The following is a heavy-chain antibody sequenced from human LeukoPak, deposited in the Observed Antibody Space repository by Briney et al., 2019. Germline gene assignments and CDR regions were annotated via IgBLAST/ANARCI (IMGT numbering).Heavy chain of an antibody. V-gene: IGHV1-2*02. Sequence: GASVKVSCKAAAYIFSGHFIHWVRQAPGQGLEWMGWINPNSGGTNSAQKFQGRVTLTRDTSISTAYMELSRLRSDDTAVYYCARVGAYGSGSYLPYWGQGTLVTVSS. CDR3: ARVGAYGSGSYLPY. J-gene: IGHJ4*02. CDR1: AYIFSGHF. D-gene: IGHD3-10*01. CDR2: INPNSGGT.